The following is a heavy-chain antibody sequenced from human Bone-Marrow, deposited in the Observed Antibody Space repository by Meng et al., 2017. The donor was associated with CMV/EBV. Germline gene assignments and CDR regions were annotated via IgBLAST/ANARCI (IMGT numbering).Heavy chain of an antibody. Sequence: GGSLRLSCAASGFTFRSYEMNWVRQAPGKGLEWISYIGGDGRTTYYADSVKGRFTISRDNAKNSLFLLMNSLRTEDTSVYYCASDKYYYDSRGFYKPGPFDSWGQETLVTVPS. CDR1: GFTFRSYE. V-gene: IGHV3-48*03. J-gene: IGHJ4*02. CDR2: IGGDGRTT. CDR3: ASDKYYYDSRGFYKPGPFDS. D-gene: IGHD3-22*01.